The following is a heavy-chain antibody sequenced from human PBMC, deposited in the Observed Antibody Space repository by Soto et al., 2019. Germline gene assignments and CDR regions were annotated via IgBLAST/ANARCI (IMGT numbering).Heavy chain of an antibody. CDR1: GDSINSSHW. J-gene: IGHJ4*02. CDR3: TKDGSGHPYYSDN. Sequence: SETLSLTCAVSGDSINSSHWWNWVRQPPGKGLEWIGQISHSGSTNYNPSLTSRVTISVDKSKNHFSLKLTSVTAADTAVYYCTKDGSGHPYYSDNWGPGTLVTVSS. CDR2: ISHSGST. D-gene: IGHD3-3*01. V-gene: IGHV4-4*02.